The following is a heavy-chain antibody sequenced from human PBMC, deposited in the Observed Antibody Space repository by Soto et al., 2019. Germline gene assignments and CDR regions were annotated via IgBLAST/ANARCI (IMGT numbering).Heavy chain of an antibody. CDR2: IYDSGGT. Sequence: LSLTCTVSGGPISKRGYFWCWIRQHPGKGLEWTGYIYDSGGTYYNPSLKSRVSLSVDTSKNQFSLNLTSVTAADTAMYYCARSSRSYFDFWGQGTLVTVSS. V-gene: IGHV4-31*03. J-gene: IGHJ4*02. CDR1: GGPISKRGYF. CDR3: ARSSRSYFDF.